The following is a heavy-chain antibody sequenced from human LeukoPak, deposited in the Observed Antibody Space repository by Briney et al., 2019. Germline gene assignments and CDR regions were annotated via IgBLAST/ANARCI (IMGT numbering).Heavy chain of an antibody. CDR3: ARSVVPELHFDY. Sequence: GASVKVSCKASGGTFSSYAISWVRQAPGQGLEWMGGIIPIFGTANYAQKFQGRVTITADESTSTAYMELSSLRSEDTAVYYCARSVVPELHFDYWGQGTLVTVSS. V-gene: IGHV1-69*13. CDR2: IIPIFGTA. J-gene: IGHJ4*02. D-gene: IGHD1-26*01. CDR1: GGTFSSYA.